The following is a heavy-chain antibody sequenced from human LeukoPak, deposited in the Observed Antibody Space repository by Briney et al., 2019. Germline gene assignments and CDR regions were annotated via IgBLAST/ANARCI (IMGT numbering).Heavy chain of an antibody. J-gene: IGHJ6*03. D-gene: IGHD2-2*02. V-gene: IGHV1-69*01. Sequence: ASVKVSCKASGGTFSSYAISWVRQAPGQGLEWMGGIIPIFGTANYAQKFQGRVTITADESTSTAYMELSSLRSEDTAVYYCARLSWQYCSSTSCYTYYYCYMDVWGKGTTVTVSS. CDR1: GGTFSSYA. CDR2: IIPIFGTA. CDR3: ARLSWQYCSSTSCYTYYYCYMDV.